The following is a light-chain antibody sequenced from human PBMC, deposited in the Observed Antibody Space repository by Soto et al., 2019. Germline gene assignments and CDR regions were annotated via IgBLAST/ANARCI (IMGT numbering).Light chain of an antibody. CDR3: SSYAGSSNV. Sequence: QSVLTQPPPVTGAPGQRVAISCTGTSSDVGGYNYVSWYQQHPGKAPKLMIYEVNKRPSGVPDRFSGSKSGNTASLTVSGLQAEDEADYYCSSYAGSSNVFGTGTKVTVL. CDR1: SSDVGGYNY. CDR2: EVN. J-gene: IGLJ1*01. V-gene: IGLV2-8*01.